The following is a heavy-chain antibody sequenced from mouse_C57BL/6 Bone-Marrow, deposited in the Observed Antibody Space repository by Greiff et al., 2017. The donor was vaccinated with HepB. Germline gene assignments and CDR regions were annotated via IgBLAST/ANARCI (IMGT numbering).Heavy chain of an antibody. CDR2: INPGSGGT. J-gene: IGHJ2*01. D-gene: IGHD2-3*01. CDR1: GYAFTNYL. Sequence: VKLMESGAELVRPGTSVKVSCKASGYAFTNYLIEWVKQRPGQGLEWIGVINPGSGGTNYNEKFKGKATLTADKSSSTAYMQLSSLTSEDSAVYFCARLGWLLDYWGQGTTLTVSS. CDR3: ARLGWLLDY. V-gene: IGHV1-54*01.